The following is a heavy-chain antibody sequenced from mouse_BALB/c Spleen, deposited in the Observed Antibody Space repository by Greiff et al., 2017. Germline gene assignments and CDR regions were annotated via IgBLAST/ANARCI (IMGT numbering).Heavy chain of an antibody. CDR1: GFTFTDYY. CDR3: ARGYDGYSFAY. V-gene: IGHV7-3*02. Sequence: EVNLVESGGGLVQPGGSLRLSCATSGFTFTDYYMSWVRQPPGKALEWLGFIRNKANGYTTEYSASVKGRFTISRDNSQSILYLQMNTLRAEDSATYYCARGYDGYSFAYWGQGTLVTVSA. J-gene: IGHJ3*01. D-gene: IGHD2-3*01. CDR2: IRNKANGYTT.